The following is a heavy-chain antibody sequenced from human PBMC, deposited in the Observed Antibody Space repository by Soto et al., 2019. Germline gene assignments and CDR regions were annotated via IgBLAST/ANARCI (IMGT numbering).Heavy chain of an antibody. D-gene: IGHD1-1*01. Sequence: PGGSLRLSCAASGFTFSSYWMDWVRQAPGKGLEWVANINQDGNEDNLLDSVKGRFTISRDNAKNSLFLQMNSLRVDDTAVYYCARTGDGHHDFLDYWGQGALVTVSS. J-gene: IGHJ4*02. CDR3: ARTGDGHHDFLDY. V-gene: IGHV3-7*01. CDR2: INQDGNED. CDR1: GFTFSSYW.